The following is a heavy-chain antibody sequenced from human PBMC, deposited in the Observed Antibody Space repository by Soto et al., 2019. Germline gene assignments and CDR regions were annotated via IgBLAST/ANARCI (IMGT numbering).Heavy chain of an antibody. Sequence: QVQLQESGPGLVKPSETLSLTCAVSGDSVRSHYWSWIRQPPGKGLEWIGYISYTGGSNYHPALESRVTISLDTSKSQFSLTLTSLTAADTAVYYCGRAVDSAMVDNWIDPWGQGTLVTVSS. CDR1: GDSVRSHY. CDR3: GRAVDSAMVDNWIDP. CDR2: ISYTGGS. J-gene: IGHJ5*02. V-gene: IGHV4-59*02. D-gene: IGHD5-18*01.